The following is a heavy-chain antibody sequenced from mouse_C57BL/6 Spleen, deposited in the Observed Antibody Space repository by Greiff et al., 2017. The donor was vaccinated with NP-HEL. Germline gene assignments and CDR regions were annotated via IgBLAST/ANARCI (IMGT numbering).Heavy chain of an antibody. J-gene: IGHJ2*01. CDR2: IHPNSGST. CDR1: GYTFTSYW. V-gene: IGHV1-64*01. D-gene: IGHD4-1*01. Sequence: QVQLKQPGAELVKPGASVKLSCKASGYTFTSYWMHWVKQRPGQGLEWIGMIHPNSGSTNYNEKFKSKATLTVDKSSSTAYMQLSSLTSEDSAVYYCARTTANWFFDYWGQGTTLTVSS. CDR3: ARTTANWFFDY.